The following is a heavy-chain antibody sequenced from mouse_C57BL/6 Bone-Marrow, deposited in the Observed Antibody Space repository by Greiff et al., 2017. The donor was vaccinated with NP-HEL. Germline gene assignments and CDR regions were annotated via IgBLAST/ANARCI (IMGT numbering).Heavy chain of an antibody. J-gene: IGHJ3*01. CDR2: IWSGGST. V-gene: IGHV2-2*01. D-gene: IGHD1-1*01. CDR3: ARNYYGSSPWFAY. CDR1: GFSLTSYG. Sequence: QVQLKESGPGLVQPSQSLSITCIVSGFSLTSYGVHWVRQSPGKGLEWLGVIWSGGSTDYNAAFISRLSISKDNSKSQVFFKMNSLQADDTAIYYCARNYYGSSPWFAYWGQGTLVTVSA.